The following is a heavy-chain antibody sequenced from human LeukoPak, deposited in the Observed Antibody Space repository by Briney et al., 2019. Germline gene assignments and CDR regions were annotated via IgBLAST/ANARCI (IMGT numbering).Heavy chain of an antibody. Sequence: GASVKVSCKASGYTFTSYDISWVRQAPGQGLEWMGWISTYNDNTHYAQKLQGGVTMTTDTSTSTVYMELKSLRSDDTAVYYCARIQSRIIAARPGNPAFDYWGRGTLVTVSS. CDR3: ARIQSRIIAARPGNPAFDY. V-gene: IGHV1-18*01. CDR2: ISTYNDNT. D-gene: IGHD6-6*01. CDR1: GYTFTSYD. J-gene: IGHJ4*02.